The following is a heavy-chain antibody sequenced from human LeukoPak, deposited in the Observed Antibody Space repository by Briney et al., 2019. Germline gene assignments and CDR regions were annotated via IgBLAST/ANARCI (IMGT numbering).Heavy chain of an antibody. CDR2: IYYSGST. D-gene: IGHD1-26*01. Sequence: SETLSLTCTASGGSISSSYWSWIRQPPGKGLEWIGYIYYSGSTNYNPSLKSRVTMSADTSKNQFSLKLSSVTAADTAVYYCARDAVGATRRDYFDYWGQGTLVTVSS. V-gene: IGHV4-59*01. J-gene: IGHJ4*02. CDR3: ARDAVGATRRDYFDY. CDR1: GGSISSSY.